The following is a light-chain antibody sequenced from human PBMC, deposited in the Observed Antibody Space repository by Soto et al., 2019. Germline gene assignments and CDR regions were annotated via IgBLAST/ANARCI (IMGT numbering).Light chain of an antibody. J-gene: IGKJ1*01. CDR1: QDITRW. V-gene: IGKV1-12*01. CDR2: GAS. CDR3: QQHNWSPLT. Sequence: DIQMTQSPASVSASVGDRETITCMASQDITRWLAWYQQKPGTAPKLLIYGASSLQIGFRSSLSVSGSDLCCTLPSSSLYAEDSVTFCRQQHNWSPLTFGQGTKVDIK.